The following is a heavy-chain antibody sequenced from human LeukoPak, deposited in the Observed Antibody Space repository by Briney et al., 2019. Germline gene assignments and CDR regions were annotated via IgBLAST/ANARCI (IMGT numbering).Heavy chain of an antibody. CDR2: IRSTANGYAT. J-gene: IGHJ4*02. CDR3: AKVGLIGSGWWSSFDY. V-gene: IGHV3-73*01. CDR1: GFTFSGSA. D-gene: IGHD6-19*01. Sequence: GGSLRLSCAASGFTFSGSALHWVRQASGKGLEWVGRIRSTANGYATAYAASVKGRFTISRDDSKNTAYLQMDSLKTEDTAVYYCAKVGLIGSGWWSSFDYWGQGTLVTVSS.